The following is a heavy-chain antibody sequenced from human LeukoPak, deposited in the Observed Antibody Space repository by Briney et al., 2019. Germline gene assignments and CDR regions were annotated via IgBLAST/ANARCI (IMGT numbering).Heavy chain of an antibody. J-gene: IGHJ3*02. Sequence: SETLSLTCTVSGGSISSSSYYWVWIRQPPGKGLEWIGSIYYSGSTYYNPSLKSRVTISVDTSKNQFSLKLSSVTAADTAVYYCARHPTYYDFWSGYPSVTHAFDIWGQGTMVTVSS. CDR1: GGSISSSSYY. CDR2: IYYSGST. D-gene: IGHD3-3*01. V-gene: IGHV4-39*01. CDR3: ARHPTYYDFWSGYPSVTHAFDI.